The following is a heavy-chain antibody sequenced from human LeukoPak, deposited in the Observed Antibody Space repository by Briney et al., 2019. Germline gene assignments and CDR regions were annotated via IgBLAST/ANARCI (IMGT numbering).Heavy chain of an antibody. CDR3: ASLGRMAAIGTEH. V-gene: IGHV4-39*07. J-gene: IGHJ4*02. D-gene: IGHD6-13*01. CDR2: IDYSGTT. CDR1: GGSTSSSSYY. Sequence: PSETLSLTCSVSGGSTSSSSYYWAWIRQPPGKGLQWIGSIDYSGTTYDNPSVKSRVTISLDTSKNQFSLKLSSVTAADTAVYYCASLGRMAAIGTEHWGQGTLVTVSS.